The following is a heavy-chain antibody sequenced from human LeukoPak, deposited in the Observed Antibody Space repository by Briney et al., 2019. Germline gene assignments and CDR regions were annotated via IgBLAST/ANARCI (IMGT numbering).Heavy chain of an antibody. CDR1: GFTFSSYA. CDR2: ISYDGSNK. Sequence: SGGSLRLSCAASGFTFSSYAMHWVRQAPGKGLEWVAVISYDGSNKYYADSVKGRFTISRDNSKNTLYLQMNSLRAEDTAVYYCARDLSWQYFDYWGQGTLVTVSS. CDR3: ARDLSWQYFDY. V-gene: IGHV3-30-3*01. J-gene: IGHJ4*02.